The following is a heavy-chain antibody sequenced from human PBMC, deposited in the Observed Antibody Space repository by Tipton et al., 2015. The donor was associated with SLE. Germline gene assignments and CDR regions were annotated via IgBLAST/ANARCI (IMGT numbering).Heavy chain of an antibody. Sequence: TLSLTCTVSGGSISSHYWSWIRQPPGKGLEWIGYIYYSGSTNYNPSLKSRVTISVDTSKNQFSLKLSSVTAADTAVYYCARVEELIFDYWGQGTLVTVSS. D-gene: IGHD1-7*01. CDR3: ARVEELIFDY. CDR1: GGSISSHY. CDR2: IYYSGST. J-gene: IGHJ4*02. V-gene: IGHV4-59*11.